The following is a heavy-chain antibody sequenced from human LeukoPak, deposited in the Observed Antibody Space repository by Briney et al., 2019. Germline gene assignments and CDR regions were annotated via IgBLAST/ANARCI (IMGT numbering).Heavy chain of an antibody. CDR1: GFTFSSYS. CDR3: AKDGGGSSSWYIQDAFDI. CDR2: ISSISSYI. D-gene: IGHD6-13*01. J-gene: IGHJ3*02. V-gene: IGHV3-21*04. Sequence: GGPLRLSCAASGFTFSSYSMNWVRQAPGKGLEWVSSISSISSYIYYADSVKGRFTISRDNSKNSLYLQMNSLRTEDTALYYCAKDGGGSSSWYIQDAFDIWGQGTMVTVSS.